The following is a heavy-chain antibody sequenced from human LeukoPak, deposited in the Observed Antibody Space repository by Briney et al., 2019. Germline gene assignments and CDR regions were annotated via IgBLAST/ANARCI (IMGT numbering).Heavy chain of an antibody. V-gene: IGHV4-59*01. D-gene: IGHD6-13*01. CDR2: IYYSGST. Sequence: SSETLSLTCTVSGGSINRYYWNWIRQPPGKRLEWIGYIYYSGSTNYNPSLKSRVTISVDTSKNQFSLKLSSVTAADTAVYYCAGGSYSSSWISPQNFDLWGRGTLVTVSS. J-gene: IGHJ2*01. CDR3: AGGSYSSSWISPQNFDL. CDR1: GGSINRYY.